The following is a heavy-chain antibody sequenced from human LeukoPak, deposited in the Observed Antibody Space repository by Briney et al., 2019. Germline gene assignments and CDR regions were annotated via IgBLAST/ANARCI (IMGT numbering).Heavy chain of an antibody. V-gene: IGHV4-4*07. CDR3: ARFLAHYGSGSYLLFDY. CDR2: IYTSGST. J-gene: IGHJ4*02. Sequence: SETLSLTCTVSGGSISSYYWSWIRQPAGKGLEWIGRIYTSGSTNYNPSLKSRVTISVDTSKNQFSLKLSSVTAADTAVYYCARFLAHYGSGSYLLFDYWGQGTLVTVSS. D-gene: IGHD3-10*01. CDR1: GGSISSYY.